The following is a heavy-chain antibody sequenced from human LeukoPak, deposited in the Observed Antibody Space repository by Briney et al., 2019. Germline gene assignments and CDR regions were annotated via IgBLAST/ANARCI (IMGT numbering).Heavy chain of an antibody. CDR3: AREGGIAVAGTRYFDL. V-gene: IGHV4-4*07. CDR2: IYTSGST. J-gene: IGHJ2*01. D-gene: IGHD6-19*01. CDR1: GGSISSYY. Sequence: SETLSLTCTVSGGSISSYYWSWIRQPPGKGLEWIGRIYTSGSTNYNPSLKSRVTISVDKSKNQFSLKLSSVTAADTAVYYCAREGGIAVAGTRYFDLWGRGTLVTVSS.